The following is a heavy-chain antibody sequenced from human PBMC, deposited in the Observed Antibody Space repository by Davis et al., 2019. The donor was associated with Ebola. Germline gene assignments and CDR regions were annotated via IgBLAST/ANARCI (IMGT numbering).Heavy chain of an antibody. D-gene: IGHD5-12*01. V-gene: IGHV1-2*06. CDR1: GYTFTGYY. CDR3: VRVRGYLDYYIDY. J-gene: IGHJ4*02. Sequence: AASVKVSCKASGYTFTGYYIHWVRQAPGQGLEWMGRINPNSGNTNYVQNFQGRVTMTRDTSISTAYMELSSLRSGDTAVYYCVRVRGYLDYYIDYWGQGTLVTVSS. CDR2: INPNSGNT.